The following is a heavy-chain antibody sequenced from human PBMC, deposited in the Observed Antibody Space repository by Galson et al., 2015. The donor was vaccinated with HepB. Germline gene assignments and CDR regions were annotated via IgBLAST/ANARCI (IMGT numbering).Heavy chain of an antibody. J-gene: IGHJ4*02. CDR3: ARASPRGYCSGGSCYPVGY. CDR2: ISSSSSYI. Sequence: SLRLSCAASGFTFSSYSMNWVRQAPGKGLEWVSSISSSSSYIYYADSVKGRFTISRDNAKNSLYLQMNSLRAEDTAVYYCARASPRGYCSGGSCYPVGYWGQGTLVTVSS. V-gene: IGHV3-21*01. D-gene: IGHD2-15*01. CDR1: GFTFSSYS.